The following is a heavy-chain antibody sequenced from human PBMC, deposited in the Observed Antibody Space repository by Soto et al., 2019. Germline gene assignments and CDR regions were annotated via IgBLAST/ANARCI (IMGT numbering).Heavy chain of an antibody. CDR1: GGSFSGYY. D-gene: IGHD1-7*01. J-gene: IGHJ4*02. CDR2: IYRTGST. Sequence: SETLSLTCAVYGGSFSGYYWSWIRQPPGQGLEWIGEIYRTGSTNYNPSLKSRVTISLDKSENQFSLKVTSLTAADTAVYYCASRDPGTSVDYWGQGTLVTVSS. CDR3: ASRDPGTSVDY. V-gene: IGHV4-34*01.